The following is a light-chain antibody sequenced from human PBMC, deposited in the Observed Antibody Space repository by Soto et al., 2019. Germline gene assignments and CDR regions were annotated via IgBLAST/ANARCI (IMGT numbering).Light chain of an antibody. CDR3: QQYDSSPLT. J-gene: IGKJ4*01. V-gene: IGKV3-20*01. Sequence: EIVLTQSPGTLSLSPGERATLSCRASQSVSSSYLAWYQQKPGQAPRLLIYGASSRATGIPDRFSGSGSGTDLTLTISRQEPEDFAVYYCQQYDSSPLTFGGGTKVEIK. CDR1: QSVSSSY. CDR2: GAS.